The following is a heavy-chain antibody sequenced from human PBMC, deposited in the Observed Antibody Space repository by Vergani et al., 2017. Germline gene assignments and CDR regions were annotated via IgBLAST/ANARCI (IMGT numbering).Heavy chain of an antibody. CDR1: GGSISSYY. V-gene: IGHV4-59*01. Sequence: QVQLQESGPGLVKPSETLSLTCTVSGGSISSYYWSWIRQPPGKGLEWIGYIYYSGSTNYNPSLKSRGTISVDTSKSQFSLKLSSVTAADTAVYYCGGGYDYYYYGMDVWGQGTTVTVSS. CDR3: GGGYDYYYYGMDV. D-gene: IGHD5-12*01. CDR2: IYYSGST. J-gene: IGHJ6*02.